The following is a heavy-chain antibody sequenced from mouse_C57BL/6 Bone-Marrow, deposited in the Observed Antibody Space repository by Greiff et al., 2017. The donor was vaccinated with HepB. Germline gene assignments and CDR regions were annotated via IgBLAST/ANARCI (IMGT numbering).Heavy chain of an antibody. Sequence: QVQLQQSGAELARPGASVKLSCKASGYTFTSYGISWVKQRTGQGLEWIGEIYPRSGNTYYNEKFKGKATLTADKSSSTAYMELRSLTSEDSAFYFCARAGYTMITHYYAMDYWGQGTSVTVSS. CDR2: IYPRSGNT. V-gene: IGHV1-81*01. J-gene: IGHJ4*01. D-gene: IGHD2-4*01. CDR1: GYTFTSYG. CDR3: ARAGYTMITHYYAMDY.